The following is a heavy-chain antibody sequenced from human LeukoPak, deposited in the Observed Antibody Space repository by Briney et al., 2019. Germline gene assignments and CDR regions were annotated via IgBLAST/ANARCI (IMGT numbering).Heavy chain of an antibody. J-gene: IGHJ4*02. CDR3: AKGGRYCSGGSCQYYFDY. CDR2: ISSDASTI. V-gene: IGHV3-74*01. D-gene: IGHD2-15*01. Sequence: GGSLRLSCAASGFTFSSHWMHWVRQTPGKGLVWVSRISSDASTINYADSVKGRFTISRDNAKNTLYLQMISLRAEDTAVYYCAKGGRYCSGGSCQYYFDYWGQGTLVTVSS. CDR1: GFTFSSHW.